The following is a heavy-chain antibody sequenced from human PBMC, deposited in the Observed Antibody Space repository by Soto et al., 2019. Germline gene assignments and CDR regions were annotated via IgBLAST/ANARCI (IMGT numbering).Heavy chain of an antibody. J-gene: IGHJ4*02. Sequence: ASDRVCGKASGYTFTGYDINWVRQATGQGLEWMGWMNPNSGNTGYAQKFQGRVTMTRNTSMSTAYMELSSLRSEDTAVYYCARGVEDSSGYYFDYWGQGTLVTVSS. CDR2: MNPNSGNT. D-gene: IGHD3-22*01. V-gene: IGHV1-8*01. CDR1: GYTFTGYD. CDR3: ARGVEDSSGYYFDY.